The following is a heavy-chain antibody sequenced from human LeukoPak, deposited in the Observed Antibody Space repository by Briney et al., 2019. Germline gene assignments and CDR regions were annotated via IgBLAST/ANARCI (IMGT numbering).Heavy chain of an antibody. Sequence: ASVKVSCKASGGTFSSYAISWVRQAPGQGLEWMGGIIPIFGTANYAQKFQGRVTITAGESTSTAYMELSSLRSEDTAVYYCARDSPPRPITMVRGVMLGAFDIWGQGTMVTVSS. CDR3: ARDSPPRPITMVRGVMLGAFDI. CDR2: IIPIFGTA. D-gene: IGHD3-10*01. V-gene: IGHV1-69*13. J-gene: IGHJ3*02. CDR1: GGTFSSYA.